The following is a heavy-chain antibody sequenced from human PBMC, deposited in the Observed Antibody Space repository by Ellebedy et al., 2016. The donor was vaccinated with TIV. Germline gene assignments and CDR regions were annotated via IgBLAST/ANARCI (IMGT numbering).Heavy chain of an antibody. Sequence: GGSLRLSCAASGFTFNSYWMSWVRQAPGEGLEWVANINQDGSRIYYVDSVKGRFTISRDNAKNSGYLRMDTLRVEDTAVYHCVRDGAYGDYSPGYYGMDVWGQGTTVTVSS. CDR2: INQDGSRI. CDR3: VRDGAYGDYSPGYYGMDV. V-gene: IGHV3-7*03. D-gene: IGHD3-22*01. J-gene: IGHJ6*02. CDR1: GFTFNSYW.